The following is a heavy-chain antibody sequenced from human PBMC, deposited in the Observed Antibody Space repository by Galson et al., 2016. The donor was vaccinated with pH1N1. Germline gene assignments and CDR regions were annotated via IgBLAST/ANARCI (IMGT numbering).Heavy chain of an antibody. J-gene: IGHJ3*02. CDR3: ARETPSPSPTVLRYFDWSRGLSAFDM. CDR2: INTKTGNP. Sequence: SVKVSCKASGSTFSNHGINWVRQAPGQGLEWMGWINTKTGNPTYAQGFTGRFVFSLDTSVNTAYLQLNSLKAEDTAVYYCARETPSPSPTVLRYFDWSRGLSAFDMWGRGTLATVSS. D-gene: IGHD3-9*01. CDR1: GSTFSNHG. V-gene: IGHV7-4-1*02.